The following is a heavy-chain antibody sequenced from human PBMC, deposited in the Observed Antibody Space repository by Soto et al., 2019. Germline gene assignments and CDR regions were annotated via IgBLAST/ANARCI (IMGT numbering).Heavy chain of an antibody. D-gene: IGHD6-13*01. V-gene: IGHV3-30-3*01. Sequence: QVQLVESGGGVVQPGRSLRLSCAASGFTFSSYAMHWVRQAPGKGLEWVAVISYDGSNKYYADSVKGRFTISRDNSKNTLYLQMNSLRAEDTAVYYCARDGPEQQLVLLFDAFDIWGQGTMVTVSS. CDR1: GFTFSSYA. J-gene: IGHJ3*02. CDR2: ISYDGSNK. CDR3: ARDGPEQQLVLLFDAFDI.